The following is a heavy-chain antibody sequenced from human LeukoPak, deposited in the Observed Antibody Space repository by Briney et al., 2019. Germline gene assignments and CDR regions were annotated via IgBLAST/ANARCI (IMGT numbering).Heavy chain of an antibody. J-gene: IGHJ6*03. CDR3: AKGGRGTMVRGVIGYMDV. CDR1: GFTFSSYR. V-gene: IGHV3-66*01. CDR2: IYSDGST. D-gene: IGHD3-10*01. Sequence: GGSLRLSCAASGFTFSSYRMSWVRQAPGKGLECVSVIYSDGSTYYADSVKGRFTISRDNSRNTLYLQMNSLRAEDTAVYYCAKGGRGTMVRGVIGYMDVWGKGTTVTISS.